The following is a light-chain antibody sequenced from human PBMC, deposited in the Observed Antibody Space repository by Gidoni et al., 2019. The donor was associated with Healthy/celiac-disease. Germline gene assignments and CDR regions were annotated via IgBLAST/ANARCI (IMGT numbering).Light chain of an antibody. CDR2: DDR. V-gene: IGLV3-21*02. J-gene: IGLJ3*02. CDR1: NIGSTS. Sequence: SYVLTQPPSVSVAPGQTARITCGGNNIGSTSVHWYQQKPGQAPVLVVYDDRDRPSGIPERFSGSNSGNTATLTISRVEAGDEADYYCQVWDSSSDHRVFGGGTKLTVL. CDR3: QVWDSSSDHRV.